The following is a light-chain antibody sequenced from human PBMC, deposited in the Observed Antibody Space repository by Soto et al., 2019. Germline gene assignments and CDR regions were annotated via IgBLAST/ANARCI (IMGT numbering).Light chain of an antibody. CDR1: QSISSW. CDR2: DAS. CDR3: QQYNSYPWT. V-gene: IGKV1-5*01. Sequence: IQMTQYPYTLSASVGYRVTITCRASQSISSWLAWYQQKPGKAPKLLIYDASSLESGVPSRFSGSGSGTEFTLTISSLQPDDFATYYCQQYNSYPWTFGQGTKVDVK. J-gene: IGKJ1*01.